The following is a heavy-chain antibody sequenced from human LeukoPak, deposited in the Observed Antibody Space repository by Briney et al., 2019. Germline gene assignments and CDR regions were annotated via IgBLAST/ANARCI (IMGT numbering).Heavy chain of an antibody. CDR1: GFTLSSYG. V-gene: IGHV3-23*01. Sequence: GGSLRLSCAASGFTLSSYGVSWVRQAPGKGLEWVSGISGSGHRTYYADSVKGRFTISRDNSKNTLYLQMNSLRAEDTAVYYCAKRGYGDYAHAFDIWGQGTMVTVSS. D-gene: IGHD4-17*01. J-gene: IGHJ3*02. CDR2: ISGSGHRT. CDR3: AKRGYGDYAHAFDI.